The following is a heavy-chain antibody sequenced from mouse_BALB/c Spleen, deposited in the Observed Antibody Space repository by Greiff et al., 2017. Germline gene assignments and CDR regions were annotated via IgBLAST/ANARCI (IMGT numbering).Heavy chain of an antibody. CDR3: ARSGVYYGNPYYFDY. V-gene: IGHV3-8*02. Sequence: EVKLMESGPSLVKPSQTLSLTCSVTGDSITSGYWNWIRKFPGNKLEYMGYISYSGSTYYNPSLKSRISITRDTSKNQYYLQLNSVTTEDTATYYCARSGVYYGNPYYFDYWGQGTTLTVSS. D-gene: IGHD2-1*01. CDR1: GDSITSGY. J-gene: IGHJ2*01. CDR2: ISYSGST.